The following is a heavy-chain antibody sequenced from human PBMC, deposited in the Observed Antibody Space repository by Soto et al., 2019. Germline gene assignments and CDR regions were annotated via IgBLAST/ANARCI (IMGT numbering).Heavy chain of an antibody. CDR2: IIPIFGTA. D-gene: IGHD2-2*01. CDR1: GGTFSSYA. Sequence: QVQLVQSGAEVKKPGSSVKVSCKASGGTFSSYAISWVRQAPGQGLEWMGGIIPIFGTANYAQKFQGRVTITADESTSTAYMELSSLRSEDSAVYYCARMRLDGLVXGEHXHYYGMDVWGQGTTVTVSS. V-gene: IGHV1-69*01. J-gene: IGHJ6*02. CDR3: ARMRLDGLVXGEHXHYYGMDV.